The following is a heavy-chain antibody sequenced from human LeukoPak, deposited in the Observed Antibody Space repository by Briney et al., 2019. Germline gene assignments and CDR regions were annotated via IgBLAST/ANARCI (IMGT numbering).Heavy chain of an antibody. J-gene: IGHJ4*02. CDR1: GFTFSSYG. V-gene: IGHV3-30*18. Sequence: GRSLRLSCAASGFTFSSYGMHWVRQAPGKGLEWVAVISYDGSNKYYADSVKGRLTISRDNSKNTVYLQMNSLRAEDTAVYYCAKDRFAGATRYYFDYWGQGTLVTVSS. CDR2: ISYDGSNK. CDR3: AKDRFAGATRYYFDY. D-gene: IGHD1-26*01.